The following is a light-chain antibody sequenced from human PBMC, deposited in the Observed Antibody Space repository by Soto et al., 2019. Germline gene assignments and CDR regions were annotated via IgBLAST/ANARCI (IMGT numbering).Light chain of an antibody. J-gene: IGKJ1*01. CDR1: QSVSNSY. CDR2: GAS. Sequence: EIVLTQSPGTLSLSPGERATLSCRASQSVSNSYLAWYQQKPGQASRLLIYGASSRATGIPDRVSGSGSGTDFALTISRLEPEDFAVYHCQQYGGSPWTFGQGTKVEIQ. CDR3: QQYGGSPWT. V-gene: IGKV3-20*01.